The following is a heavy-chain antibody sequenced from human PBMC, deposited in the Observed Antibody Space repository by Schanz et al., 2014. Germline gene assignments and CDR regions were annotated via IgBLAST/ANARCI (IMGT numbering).Heavy chain of an antibody. CDR1: GYTFTRSG. CDR3: ARDRDQWDGNYLDY. CDR2: IGGSDGHP. D-gene: IGHD1-26*01. J-gene: IGHJ4*02. V-gene: IGHV1-18*01. Sequence: QVQLVQSGGEVKTPGASVKVSCKASGYTFTRSGISWVRQAPGQGLEWMGWIGGSDGHPNFAQKFQGRVTMTTDTSTSTVYMELRSLTSDDSAVYYCARDRDQWDGNYLDYWGQGTLVTFSS.